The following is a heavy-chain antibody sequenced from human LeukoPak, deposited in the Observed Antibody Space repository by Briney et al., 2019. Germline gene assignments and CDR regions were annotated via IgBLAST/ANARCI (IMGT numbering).Heavy chain of an antibody. Sequence: SVKVSCKASGGTFSSYAISWVRQAPGQGLEWMGGIIPIFGTANYAQKFQGRVTITTDESTSTVYMELSSLRSEDTAVYYCARVGTAAADRPFDYWGQGTLVTVSS. CDR2: IIPIFGTA. CDR1: GGTFSSYA. V-gene: IGHV1-69*05. CDR3: ARVGTAAADRPFDY. D-gene: IGHD6-13*01. J-gene: IGHJ4*02.